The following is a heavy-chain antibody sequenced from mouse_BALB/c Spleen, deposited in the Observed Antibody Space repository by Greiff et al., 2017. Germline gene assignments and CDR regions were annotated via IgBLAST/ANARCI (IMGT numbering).Heavy chain of an antibody. CDR1: GFNIKDYY. CDR2: IDPENGDT. V-gene: IGHV14-4*02. CDR3: NAYNGSFAY. J-gene: IGHJ3*01. Sequence: VQLQQSGAELVRSGASVKLSCTASGFNIKDYYMQWVKQRPEQGLEWIGWIDPENGDTEYAPKFQGKATMTADTSSNTAYLQLSSLTSEDTAVYYSNAYNGSFAYWGQGTLVTVSA. D-gene: IGHD2-3*01.